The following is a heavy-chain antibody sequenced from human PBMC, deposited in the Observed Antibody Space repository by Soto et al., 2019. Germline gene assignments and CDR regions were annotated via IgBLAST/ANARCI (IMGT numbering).Heavy chain of an antibody. CDR1: GGTFSNYA. J-gene: IGHJ6*02. Sequence: QVQLVQSGAEVKKPGSSVKVSCKVSGGTFSNYAIDWVRLAPGHGLEWMGGIVPIFGTQYYTQKFQGRATIIADDSTTTAYLEMSSLRSEDTAIYYCARVEAVAGLYNYHGLDVWGQGTAVTVSS. CDR2: IVPIFGTQ. V-gene: IGHV1-69*12. CDR3: ARVEAVAGLYNYHGLDV. D-gene: IGHD6-19*01.